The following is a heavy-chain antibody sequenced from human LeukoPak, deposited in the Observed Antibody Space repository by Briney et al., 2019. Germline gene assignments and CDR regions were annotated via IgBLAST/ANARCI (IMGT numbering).Heavy chain of an antibody. CDR1: GGTFSSYA. CDR2: IIPIFGIA. J-gene: IGHJ5*02. D-gene: IGHD3-3*01. CDR3: AREGSRDYDFWSGYPNWFDP. V-gene: IGHV1-69*04. Sequence: ASVKVSCKGSGGTFSSYAISWVRQAPGQGLEWMGRIIPIFGIANYAQKFQGRVTITAETSTSTDYMELSRLRSEDTAVYYCAREGSRDYDFWSGYPNWFDPWGQGTLVTVSS.